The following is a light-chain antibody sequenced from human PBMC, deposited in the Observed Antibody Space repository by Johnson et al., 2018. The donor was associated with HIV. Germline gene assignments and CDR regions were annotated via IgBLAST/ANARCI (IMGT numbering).Light chain of an antibody. V-gene: IGLV1-51*01. J-gene: IGLJ1*01. CDR3: GKWDSSLRSGF. CDR1: SSNIGNNY. Sequence: QSILTQPPSVSAAPGQKVTISCSGSSSNIGNNYVSWYQQLPGTAPKLLIYDNNKRPSGIPDRFSAPKSGTSATLGITGLQTGDEADYYCGKWDSSLRSGFFGTGTKVTVL. CDR2: DNN.